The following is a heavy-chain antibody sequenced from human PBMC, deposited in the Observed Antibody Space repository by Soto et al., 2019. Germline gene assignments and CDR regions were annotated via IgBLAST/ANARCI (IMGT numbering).Heavy chain of an antibody. Sequence: PGGSLRLSCAASGFTFSDYYMSWIRQAPGKGLEWVSYIVSSSAYTNYADSVKGRFTISRNNAKSSLYLEMSSLRAEDTAVYYCARLRASSWYMGGYLDYWGQGTLVTVSS. J-gene: IGHJ4*02. CDR1: GFTFSDYY. CDR3: ARLRASSWYMGGYLDY. V-gene: IGHV3-11*06. CDR2: IVSSSAYT. D-gene: IGHD6-13*01.